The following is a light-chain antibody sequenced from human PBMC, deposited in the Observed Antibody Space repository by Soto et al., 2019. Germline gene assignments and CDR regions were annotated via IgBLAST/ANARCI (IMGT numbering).Light chain of an antibody. V-gene: IGKV3-20*01. CDR1: QSVSSTY. CDR3: QQYGSPPIP. CDR2: GTS. J-gene: IGKJ5*01. Sequence: EIVLTQSDAALSLSPGDMAILSCGASQSVSSTYLGWYQQQPGQPPRLLMSGTSNRATGTPDRFSGSGSGTDFTLTISRLEPEDFAVYYCQQYGSPPIPFGQGTRPAIK.